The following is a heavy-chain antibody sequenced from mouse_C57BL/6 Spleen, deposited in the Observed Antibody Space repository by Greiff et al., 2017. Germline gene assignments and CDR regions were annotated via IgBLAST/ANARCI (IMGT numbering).Heavy chain of an antibody. D-gene: IGHD2-14*01. CDR3: AREGRYDPPFDV. CDR1: GYTFTSYW. Sequence: QVQLQQPGTELVKPGASVKLSCKASGYTFTSYWMHWVKQRPGQGLEWIGNINPSNGGTNYNEKFKSKATLTVDKSSSTAYMQLGSLTSEDSAVYYCAREGRYDPPFDVWGTGTTVTVSS. CDR2: INPSNGGT. V-gene: IGHV1-53*01. J-gene: IGHJ1*03.